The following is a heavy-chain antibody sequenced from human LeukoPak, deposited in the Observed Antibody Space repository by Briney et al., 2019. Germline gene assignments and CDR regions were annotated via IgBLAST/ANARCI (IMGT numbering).Heavy chain of an antibody. V-gene: IGHV1-2*06. D-gene: IGHD2-15*01. J-gene: IGHJ4*02. CDR3: AARGSAVTLFDY. Sequence: ASVKVSCKASGYTFTGYYIHWVRQAPGQGLEWMGRINPNSGATNYAQKFQGRVTITRDMSTSTAYMELSSLRSEDTAVYYCAARGSAVTLFDYWGQGTLVTVSS. CDR2: INPNSGAT. CDR1: GYTFTGYY.